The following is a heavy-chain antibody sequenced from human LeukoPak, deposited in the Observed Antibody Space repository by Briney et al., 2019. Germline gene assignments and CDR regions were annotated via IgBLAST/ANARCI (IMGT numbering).Heavy chain of an antibody. Sequence: SETLSLTCAVYGGSFGGYYWSWIRQPPGKGLEWIGEINHSGSTNYNPSLKSRVTISVDTSKNQFSLKLSSVTAADTAVYYCARGCPWGYCSSTSCYPYYYYYYMDVWGKGTTVTVSS. D-gene: IGHD2-2*01. CDR1: GGSFGGYY. J-gene: IGHJ6*03. V-gene: IGHV4-34*01. CDR2: INHSGST. CDR3: ARGCPWGYCSSTSCYPYYYYYYMDV.